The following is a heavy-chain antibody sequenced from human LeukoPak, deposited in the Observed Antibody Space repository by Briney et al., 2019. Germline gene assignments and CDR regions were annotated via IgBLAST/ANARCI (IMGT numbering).Heavy chain of an antibody. Sequence: ASVKVSCKASGYIFTSYDINWVRQATGQGLEWMGWMNPNSGNTGYAQKFQGRVTMTRNTSISTAYMELSSLRSEDTAVYYCARGLSSSSWYIHYHYYYYMDVWGKGTTVTVSS. J-gene: IGHJ6*03. CDR2: MNPNSGNT. D-gene: IGHD6-13*01. V-gene: IGHV1-8*01. CDR3: ARGLSSSSWYIHYHYYYYMDV. CDR1: GYIFTSYD.